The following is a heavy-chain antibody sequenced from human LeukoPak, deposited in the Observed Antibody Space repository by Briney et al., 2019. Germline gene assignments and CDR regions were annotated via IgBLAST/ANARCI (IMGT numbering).Heavy chain of an antibody. J-gene: IGHJ4*02. Sequence: PSETLSLTCTVSGGSISSGGYYWSWIRQPPGKGLEWIGHIYYSGSTHYNPSLKSRVTISVDTSKNQFSLKLSSVTAADTAVYYCARHVGNSGSGSYLTYFDYWGQGTLVTVSS. CDR1: GGSISSGGYY. D-gene: IGHD3-10*01. CDR2: IYYSGST. CDR3: ARHVGNSGSGSYLTYFDY. V-gene: IGHV4-61*08.